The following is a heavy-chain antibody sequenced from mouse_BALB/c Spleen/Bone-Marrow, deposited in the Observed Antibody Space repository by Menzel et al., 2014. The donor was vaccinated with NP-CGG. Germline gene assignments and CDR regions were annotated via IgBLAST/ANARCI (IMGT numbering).Heavy chain of an antibody. J-gene: IGHJ4*01. CDR1: GYTFTSNW. D-gene: IGHD4-1*02. V-gene: IGHV1S81*02. CDR3: ARTTGTGPYFFANDH. Sequence: QVQLQQSGAELVKPGASVKLSCKAAGYTFTSNWMHWVKQRPGQGLEWIGETNPSNGRSNYNEKFKSKATLTVDKSSSTGLIQPSSLATEDPSVYYWARTTGTGPYFFANDHRGQGTPVTSSS. CDR2: TNPSNGRS.